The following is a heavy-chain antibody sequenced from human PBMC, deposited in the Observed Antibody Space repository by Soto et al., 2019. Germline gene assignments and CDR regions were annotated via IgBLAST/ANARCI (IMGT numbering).Heavy chain of an antibody. D-gene: IGHD6-13*01. J-gene: IGHJ4*02. CDR1: GGSIRSSTYY. V-gene: IGHV4-39*01. CDR2: IYYSGST. CDR3: TRHEGGAAADRPLDY. Sequence: PSETLSLTCTVSGGSIRSSTYYWAWIRHPPGKGLEWIGSIYYSGSTHNTPSLKSRVTMSVDTYTNQFSLKLNSVTAADTAVYYCTRHEGGAAADRPLDYWGQGTLVTVSS.